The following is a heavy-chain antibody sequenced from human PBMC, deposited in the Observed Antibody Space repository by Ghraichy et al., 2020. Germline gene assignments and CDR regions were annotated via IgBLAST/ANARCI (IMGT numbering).Heavy chain of an antibody. CDR3: ARDLHDYGDYGVRTSYYFDY. D-gene: IGHD4-17*01. J-gene: IGHJ4*02. Sequence: ASVKVSCKASGYTFNGYYIHWVRQAPGQGLEWMGRIDTNSGDTDYAQKFQGRVTMTRDTSISTAYMELSRLRSDDTAIYYCARDLHDYGDYGVRTSYYFDYWGQGTLVTVSS. CDR2: IDTNSGDT. V-gene: IGHV1-2*06. CDR1: GYTFNGYY.